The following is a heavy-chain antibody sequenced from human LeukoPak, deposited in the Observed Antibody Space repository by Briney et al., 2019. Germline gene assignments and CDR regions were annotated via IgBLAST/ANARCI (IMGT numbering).Heavy chain of an antibody. CDR3: ARYIWPRTYYYGSGSSPTKYYFDY. J-gene: IGHJ4*02. CDR2: IYYSGST. CDR1: GGSISSSSYY. D-gene: IGHD3-10*01. V-gene: IGHV4-39*07. Sequence: SETLSLTCSVSGGSISSSSYYWGWIRQPPGKGLEWIGSIYYSGSTYYNPSLKSRVTISVDTSKNQFSLKLSSVTAADTAVYYCARYIWPRTYYYGSGSSPTKYYFDYWGQGTLVTVSS.